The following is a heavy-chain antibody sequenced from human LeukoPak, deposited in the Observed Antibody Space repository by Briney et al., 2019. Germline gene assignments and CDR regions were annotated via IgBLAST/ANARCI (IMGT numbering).Heavy chain of an antibody. CDR2: IYYSGST. V-gene: IGHV4-59*01. CDR1: GGSISSYY. CDR3: ARVRGYCSSTSCNNWFDP. J-gene: IGHJ5*02. D-gene: IGHD2-2*01. Sequence: SETLSLTCTVSGGSISSYYWSWIRQPPGKGLEWTGYIYYSGSTNYNPSLKSRVTISVDTSKNQFSLKLSSVTAADTAVYYCARVRGYCSSTSCNNWFDPWGQGTLVTVSS.